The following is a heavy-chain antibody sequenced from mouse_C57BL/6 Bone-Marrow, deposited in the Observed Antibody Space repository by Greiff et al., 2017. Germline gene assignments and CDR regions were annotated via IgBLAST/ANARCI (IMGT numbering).Heavy chain of an antibody. J-gene: IGHJ1*03. V-gene: IGHV3-6*01. Sequence: EVKLVESGPGLVKPSQSLSLTCSVTGYSITSGYYWNWIRQFPGNKLEWMGYISYDGSNNYNPSLKNRIPITRDTSKNQFFLKLNSVTTEDTATYYCARKGVYGNYVPSRYFDVWGTGTTVTVSS. CDR3: ARKGVYGNYVPSRYFDV. CDR1: GYSITSGYY. CDR2: ISYDGSN. D-gene: IGHD2-1*01.